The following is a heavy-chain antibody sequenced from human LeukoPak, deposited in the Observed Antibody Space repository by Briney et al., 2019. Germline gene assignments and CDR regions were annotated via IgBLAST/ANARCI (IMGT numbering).Heavy chain of an antibody. CDR1: GYTFTGYY. J-gene: IGHJ4*02. CDR3: ARDLGDSSSWYPPMYYFDF. D-gene: IGHD6-13*01. Sequence: ASVKVSCKASGYTFTGYYMHWVRQAPGQGLEWMGWINPNSGGTNYAQKFQGRVTMTRDTSISTAYMELSRPTFDDTAVYYCARDLGDSSSWYPPMYYFDFWGQGTLVTVSS. CDR2: INPNSGGT. V-gene: IGHV1-2*02.